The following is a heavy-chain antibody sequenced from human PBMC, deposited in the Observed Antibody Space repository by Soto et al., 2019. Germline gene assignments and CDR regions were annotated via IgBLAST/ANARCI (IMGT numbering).Heavy chain of an antibody. V-gene: IGHV3-23*04. D-gene: IGHD1-26*01. CDR2: ISDSGGTS. CDR1: GFIFSNYV. CDR3: AKRPRALLTFDY. Sequence: EVQLVDSGGGLVQPGGSLRLSCAASGFIFSNYVMSWVRQAPGKGLEWGSSISDSGGTSYYAASVKGRFTISRDNSKNSLDLQLNSLRAEDTAIYYCAKRPRALLTFDYWGQGTLGTVSS. J-gene: IGHJ4*02.